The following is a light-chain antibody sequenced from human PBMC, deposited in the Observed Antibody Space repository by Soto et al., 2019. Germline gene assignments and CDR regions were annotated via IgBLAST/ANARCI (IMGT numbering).Light chain of an antibody. Sequence: QPVLTQPPSASGSPGQSVTISCTGTSSDVGAYNYVSWYQQHPGKVPKLIIYEVSKRPSGVPDRFSGSKSGNTASLTVSGLQPEDEADYYRSSYAASNTLGVFGGGTKLTVL. CDR2: EVS. V-gene: IGLV2-8*01. CDR3: SSYAASNTLGV. CDR1: SSDVGAYNY. J-gene: IGLJ3*02.